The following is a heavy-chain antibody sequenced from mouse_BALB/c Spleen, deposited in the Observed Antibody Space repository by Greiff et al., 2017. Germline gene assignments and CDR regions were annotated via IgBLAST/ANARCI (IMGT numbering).Heavy chain of an antibody. Sequence: EVQRVESGGGLVKPGGSLKLSCAASGFTFSSYAMSWVRQTPEKRLEWVASISSGGSTYYPDSVKGRFTISRDNAKNTLYLQMSSLKSEDTAMYYCARDAYYYGSSYGYAMDYWGQGTSVTVSS. CDR2: ISSGGST. CDR3: ARDAYYYGSSYGYAMDY. CDR1: GFTFSSYA. J-gene: IGHJ4*01. V-gene: IGHV5-6-5*01. D-gene: IGHD1-1*01.